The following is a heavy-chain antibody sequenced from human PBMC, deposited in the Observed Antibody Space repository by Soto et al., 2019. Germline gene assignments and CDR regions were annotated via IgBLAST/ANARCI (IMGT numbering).Heavy chain of an antibody. CDR2: IYHSGST. V-gene: IGHV4-4*02. J-gene: IGHJ4*02. CDR3: ASSGAPGDYLDY. Sequence: QVQLQESGPGLVKPSGTLSLTCAVSSGSISSSNWWSWVRQPPGKGLEWIGEIYHSGSTNYNPSLTRRVTISVDKSKHQFSLKLSSVTAADPAVYYCASSGAPGDYLDYWGQGTLVTVSS. CDR1: SGSISSSNW. D-gene: IGHD2-15*01.